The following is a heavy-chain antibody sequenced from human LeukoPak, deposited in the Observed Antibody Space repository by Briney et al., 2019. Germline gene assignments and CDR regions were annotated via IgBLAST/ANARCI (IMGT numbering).Heavy chain of an antibody. Sequence: GTSLRLSCAASGFPFSDYGMYWVRQAPGKGLEWLAVISHDGSNKYYAESVKGRITISRDNSMNTLYLQMHSLRAEDTAVYYCASMGAYGSGSYAFDIWGQGTMVTVSS. V-gene: IGHV3-30*03. CDR2: ISHDGSNK. J-gene: IGHJ3*02. D-gene: IGHD3-10*01. CDR1: GFPFSDYG. CDR3: ASMGAYGSGSYAFDI.